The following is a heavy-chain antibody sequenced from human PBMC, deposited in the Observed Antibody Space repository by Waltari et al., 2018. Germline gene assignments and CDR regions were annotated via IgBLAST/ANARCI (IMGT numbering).Heavy chain of an antibody. D-gene: IGHD3-22*01. J-gene: IGHJ3*02. CDR3: ARDHGITMIVVADAFDI. CDR2: IIPILGIA. CDR1: GGTFSSYA. Sequence: QVQLVQSGAEVKKPGSSVKVSCKASGGTFSSYAISWVRQAPGQGLEWMGRIIPILGIANYAQKFQGRVTITADKSTSTAYMELSSLRSEDTAVYYCARDHGITMIVVADAFDIWGQGTMVTVSS. V-gene: IGHV1-69*04.